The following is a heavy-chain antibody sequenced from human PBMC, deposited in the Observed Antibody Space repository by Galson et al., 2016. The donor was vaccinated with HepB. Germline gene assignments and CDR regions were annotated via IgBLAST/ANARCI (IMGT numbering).Heavy chain of an antibody. CDR2: IGGSSTPI. D-gene: IGHD6-19*01. CDR3: AKDIWQRPVAAADN. V-gene: IGHV3-48*04. J-gene: IGHJ4*02. Sequence: SLRLSCATSGFTFSSYAMTWVRQAPGKGLEWVSYIGGSSTPIYYGDSVKGRFTISRDNAENSLYLQMNSLRTDDTAVYYCAKDIWQRPVAAADNWGQGTRVTVSS. CDR1: GFTFSSYA.